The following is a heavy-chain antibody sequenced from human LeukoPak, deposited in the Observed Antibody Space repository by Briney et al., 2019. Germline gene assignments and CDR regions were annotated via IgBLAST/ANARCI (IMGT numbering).Heavy chain of an antibody. V-gene: IGHV3-53*01. CDR3: ARGYIAAHFDY. Sequence: PGGSLRLSCAASGFTVRTNYMSWVRQAPGKGLEWVSVIYSGGSTYYADSVKGRFTISRDNSKNTLYLQMNSLRAEDTAVYYCARGYIAAHFDYWGQGTLVTVSS. D-gene: IGHD6-13*01. CDR2: IYSGGST. J-gene: IGHJ4*02. CDR1: GFTVRTNY.